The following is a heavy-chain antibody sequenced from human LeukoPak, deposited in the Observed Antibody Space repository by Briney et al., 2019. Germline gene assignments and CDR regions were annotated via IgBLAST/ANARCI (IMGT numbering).Heavy chain of an antibody. Sequence: GGSLRLSCSASGFTFSAYAMYWVRQAPGKGLEYVSGISNNGGSSFYADSVKGRFTISRDNSKNTLYLQMSSLRAEDAAVYYCVKITSVTGGDCWGQGTRLTVSS. D-gene: IGHD1-1*01. J-gene: IGHJ4*02. V-gene: IGHV3-64D*09. CDR2: ISNNGGSS. CDR1: GFTFSAYA. CDR3: VKITSVTGGDC.